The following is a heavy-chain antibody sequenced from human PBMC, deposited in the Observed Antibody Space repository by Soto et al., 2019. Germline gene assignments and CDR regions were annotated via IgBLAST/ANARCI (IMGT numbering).Heavy chain of an antibody. CDR2: INAGNGNT. CDR3: ARGYLEWLLYPRQFDH. CDR1: GYTLTSYA. Sequence: GASVKVSCKASGYTLTSYAIYWVRQAPGQRLEWMGWINAGNGNTRYSEKFQARVTITRDKSASTAYMELGSLKSEDTAVYYCARGYLEWLLYPRQFDHWGQGTLVTVSS. D-gene: IGHD3-3*01. V-gene: IGHV1-3*01. J-gene: IGHJ4*02.